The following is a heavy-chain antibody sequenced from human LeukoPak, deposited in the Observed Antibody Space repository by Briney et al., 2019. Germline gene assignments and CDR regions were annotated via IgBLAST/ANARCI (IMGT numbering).Heavy chain of an antibody. D-gene: IGHD1-26*01. CDR3: ARERDSASYRDDY. J-gene: IGHJ4*02. CDR1: GFTFSSHW. Sequence: GGSLRLSCAASGFTFSSHWMHWVRHAPGKVLVWVSRINSDGSSTTYADSVKGRFTISRDNANNTLYLQMNSLRAEDTAVYYCARERDSASYRDDYWGQGTLVTVSS. V-gene: IGHV3-74*01. CDR2: INSDGSST.